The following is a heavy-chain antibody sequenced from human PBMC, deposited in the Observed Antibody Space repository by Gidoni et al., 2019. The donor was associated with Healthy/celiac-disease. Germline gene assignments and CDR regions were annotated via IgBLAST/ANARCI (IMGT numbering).Heavy chain of an antibody. J-gene: IGHJ6*02. Sequence: QVQLVQSGAEVKQPGSSVKVSCKASGGTFSSYAISWVRQAPGQGLEWMGGIIPIFGTANYAQKFQGRVTITADESTSTAYMELSSLRSEDTAVYYCARVSGSHGRYEQVTTFIPYYGMDVWGQGTTVTVSS. CDR3: ARVSGSHGRYEQVTTFIPYYGMDV. CDR1: GGTFSSYA. D-gene: IGHD4-4*01. CDR2: IIPIFGTA. V-gene: IGHV1-69*01.